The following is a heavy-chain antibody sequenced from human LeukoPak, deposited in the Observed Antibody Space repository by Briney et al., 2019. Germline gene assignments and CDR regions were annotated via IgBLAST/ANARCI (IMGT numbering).Heavy chain of an antibody. J-gene: IGHJ4*02. CDR1: GFTFRSHA. V-gene: IGHV3-23*01. CDR2: IYENGGTT. CDR3: AKDFRTGYSAHFDY. D-gene: IGHD3/OR15-3a*01. Sequence: GGSLRLSCVGSGFTFRSHAMSWVRQAPEKGLEFVSGIYENGGTTYYADSVKGRFSISRDNSKNTLYLQMDSLRGEDTAVYYCAKDFRTGYSAHFDYWGQGALVTVSS.